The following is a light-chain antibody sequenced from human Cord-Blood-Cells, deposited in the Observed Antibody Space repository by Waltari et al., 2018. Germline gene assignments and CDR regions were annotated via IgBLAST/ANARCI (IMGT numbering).Light chain of an antibody. Sequence: EIVLTQSPATLSLSPGERATLPCRASQGVSSYLAWYQQKPGQAPRRLIYDASNRATGIPARFSGSGAGTDFTLTISSLEPEDFAVYYCQQRSNWPPLTFGGGTKVEIK. CDR1: QGVSSY. CDR3: QQRSNWPPLT. J-gene: IGKJ4*01. CDR2: DAS. V-gene: IGKV3-11*01.